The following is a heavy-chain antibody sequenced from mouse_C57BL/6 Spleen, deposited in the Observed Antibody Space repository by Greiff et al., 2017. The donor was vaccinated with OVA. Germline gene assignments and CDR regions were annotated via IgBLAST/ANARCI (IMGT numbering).Heavy chain of an antibody. CDR3: ASIYYDYDDDVYYAMDY. Sequence: EVMLVESGGGLVKPGGSLKLSCAASGFTFSSYAMSWVRQTPEKRLEWVATISDGGSYTYYPDNVRGRFTISRDNAKNNLYLQMSHLKSEDTAMYYCASIYYDYDDDVYYAMDYWGQGTSVTVSS. D-gene: IGHD2-4*01. J-gene: IGHJ4*01. CDR2: ISDGGSYT. V-gene: IGHV5-4*03. CDR1: GFTFSSYA.